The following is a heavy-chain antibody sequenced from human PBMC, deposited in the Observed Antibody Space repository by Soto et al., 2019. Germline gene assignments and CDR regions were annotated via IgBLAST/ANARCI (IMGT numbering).Heavy chain of an antibody. CDR3: ARDVYCSSASCYLARASWWFDP. CDR1: GYTFTSYG. J-gene: IGHJ5*02. Sequence: QVQLVQSGTEVKKPGASVKVSCKASGYTFTSYGISWVRQAPGQGLEWMGWISAYYGNTNYAQNLQGRVTMTTDTSTSTAYMELRSLRSDDTAVYYCARDVYCSSASCYLARASWWFDPWGQGTLVTVSS. CDR2: ISAYYGNT. V-gene: IGHV1-18*01. D-gene: IGHD2-2*01.